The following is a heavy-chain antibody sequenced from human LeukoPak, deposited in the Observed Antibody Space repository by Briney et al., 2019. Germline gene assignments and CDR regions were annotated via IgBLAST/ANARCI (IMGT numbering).Heavy chain of an antibody. J-gene: IGHJ4*02. CDR1: GGSISSYY. CDR3: ARHPIVGATHFDY. CDR2: IYYSGST. Sequence: SETLSLTCTVSGGSISSYYWSWIRQPPGKGLEWIGYIYYSGSTNYNPSLKSRVTISVDTSKNQFSLKLSSVTAADTAVYYCARHPIVGATHFDYWGQGTLVTVSS. D-gene: IGHD1-26*01. V-gene: IGHV4-59*08.